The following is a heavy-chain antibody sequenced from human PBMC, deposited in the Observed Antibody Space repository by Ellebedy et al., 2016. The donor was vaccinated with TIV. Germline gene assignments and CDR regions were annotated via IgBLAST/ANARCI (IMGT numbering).Heavy chain of an antibody. J-gene: IGHJ4*02. CDR2: INHRGVT. CDR1: VVSFSGYY. V-gene: IGHV4-34*01. Sequence: SQTLSLTCXIDVVSFSGYYWAWVRQPPGKGLEWIGDINHRGVTKSISSLKSRVTISLDTSKKHFSLNITSVTAADTAVYYCARGSMVRGLAGWGQGTLVTVSS. CDR3: ARGSMVRGLAG. D-gene: IGHD3-10*01.